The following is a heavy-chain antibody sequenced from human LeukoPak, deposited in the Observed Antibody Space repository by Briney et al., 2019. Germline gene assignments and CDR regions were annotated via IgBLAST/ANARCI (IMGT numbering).Heavy chain of an antibody. CDR1: GGTFSGYA. V-gene: IGHV1-69*05. CDR2: IIPIFGTA. Sequence: SVKVSCKASGGTFSGYAISWVRQAPGQGLEWMGGIIPIFGTANYAQKFQGRVTITTDESTSTAYMELSSLRSEDTAVYYCARTSIMIFGAYYFDYWGQGTLVTVSS. D-gene: IGHD3/OR15-3a*01. CDR3: ARTSIMIFGAYYFDY. J-gene: IGHJ4*02.